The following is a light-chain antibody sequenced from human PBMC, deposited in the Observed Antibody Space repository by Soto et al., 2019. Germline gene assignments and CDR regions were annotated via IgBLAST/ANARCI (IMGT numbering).Light chain of an antibody. J-gene: IGKJ1*01. V-gene: IGKV3-15*01. CDR3: QQYSVYWT. Sequence: EIVMTQSPVTLSVSPGERATLSCRASQNISRSLAWYQQKPGQGPSLLIYGTSTRAGGVPARFSGGGSGTEFTLTINSLQPDDFATYYCQQYSVYWTFGQGTKV. CDR1: QNISRS. CDR2: GTS.